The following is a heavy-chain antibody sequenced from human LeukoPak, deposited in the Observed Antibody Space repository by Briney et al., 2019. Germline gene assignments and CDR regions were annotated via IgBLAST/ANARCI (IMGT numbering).Heavy chain of an antibody. V-gene: IGHV1-18*01. CDR2: ISAYNGNT. J-gene: IGHJ4*02. D-gene: IGHD5-12*01. CDR3: ARTRSGYEPPYGY. Sequence: ASVKVSCKASGGTFSSYAISWVRQAPGQGLEWMGWISAYNGNTNYAQKLQGRVTMTTDTSTSTAYMELRSLRSDDTAVYYCARTRSGYEPPYGYWGQGTLVTVSS. CDR1: GGTFSSYA.